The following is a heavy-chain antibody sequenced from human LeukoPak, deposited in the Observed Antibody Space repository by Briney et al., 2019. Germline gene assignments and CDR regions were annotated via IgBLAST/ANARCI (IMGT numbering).Heavy chain of an antibody. Sequence: GGSLRLSCAASGFTFSSYSMNWVRQAPGKGLEWVSSISSSSSYIYYADSVKGRFTISRDNAKNSLYLQMNSLRAEDTAVYYCASTVTTRAPFDCWGQGTLVTVSS. D-gene: IGHD4-11*01. CDR3: ASTVTTRAPFDC. CDR1: GFTFSSYS. J-gene: IGHJ4*02. CDR2: ISSSSSYI. V-gene: IGHV3-21*01.